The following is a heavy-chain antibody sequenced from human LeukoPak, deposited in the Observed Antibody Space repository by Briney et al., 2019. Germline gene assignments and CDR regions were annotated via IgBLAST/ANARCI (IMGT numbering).Heavy chain of an antibody. D-gene: IGHD3-10*01. CDR1: GYTFTDYY. CDR3: ARCFRISYVGEHGVWFDP. CDR2: INPSSGDV. Sequence: ASVKVSCKASGYTFTDYYIHWVRQAPGQGLEWMGWINPSSGDVTYAQNFQGRVTMTRDTSISTAYMELSRLRSDDTAVFYCARCFRISYVGEHGVWFDPWGEGTLVTVSS. J-gene: IGHJ5*02. V-gene: IGHV1-2*02.